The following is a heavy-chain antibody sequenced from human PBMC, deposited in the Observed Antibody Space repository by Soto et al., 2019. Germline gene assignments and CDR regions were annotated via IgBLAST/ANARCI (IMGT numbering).Heavy chain of an antibody. CDR1: GGSISSGTYY. Sequence: SETLSLTCTVSGGSISSGTYYWSWIRQHPGKGLEWIGYIYYSGSTYYNPSLKSRLSISGDTSNNHFSLKLSSVTAADTAVYYCARGITIFGVVYFDYWGQGTLVTVSS. J-gene: IGHJ4*02. CDR2: IYYSGST. D-gene: IGHD3-3*01. V-gene: IGHV4-31*03. CDR3: ARGITIFGVVYFDY.